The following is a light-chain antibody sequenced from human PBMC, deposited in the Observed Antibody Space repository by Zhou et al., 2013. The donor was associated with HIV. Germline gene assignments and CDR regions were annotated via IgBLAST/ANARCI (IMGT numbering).Light chain of an antibody. CDR1: QTINTF. CDR3: QQYSIYPWT. V-gene: IGKV1-5*03. Sequence: DIQMTQSPSTLSASVGDRVTITCRASQTINTFLAWYQQNPGKAPKLLIYKASSLESGVPSRFSGSGSGTEFTLTISSLQPDDFATYYCQQYSIYPWTFGQGTRVDTK. CDR2: KAS. J-gene: IGKJ1*01.